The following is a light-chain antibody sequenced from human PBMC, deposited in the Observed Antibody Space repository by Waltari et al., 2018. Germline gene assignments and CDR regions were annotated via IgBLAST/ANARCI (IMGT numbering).Light chain of an antibody. Sequence: SSELTQPPSVSVSPGQTARITCSGDALTKKYVYWYQKKAGQAPVLVIHKDTERPSRIPARFSGSTSGTTVTLIISGVQAEDEADYYCQSGDSSGTYEVFGGGTKLTVL. CDR1: ALTKKY. CDR2: KDT. J-gene: IGLJ2*01. V-gene: IGLV3-25*03. CDR3: QSGDSSGTYEV.